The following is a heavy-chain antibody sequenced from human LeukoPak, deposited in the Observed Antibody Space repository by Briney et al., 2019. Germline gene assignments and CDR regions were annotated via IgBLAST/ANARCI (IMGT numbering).Heavy chain of an antibody. V-gene: IGHV4-30-4*01. D-gene: IGHD2-2*01. J-gene: IGHJ4*02. CDR2: IYYSGST. CDR3: ARELQLLFFDY. CDR1: GGSISSGDYY. Sequence: SQTLSLTCTVSGGSISSGDYYWSWIRQPPGKGLEWIGYIYYSGSTYYSPSLKSRVTISVDTSKNQFSLKLSSVTAADTAVYYCARELQLLFFDYWGQGTLVTVSS.